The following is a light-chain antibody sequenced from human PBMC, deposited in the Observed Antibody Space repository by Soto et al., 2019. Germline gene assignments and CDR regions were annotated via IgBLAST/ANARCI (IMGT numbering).Light chain of an antibody. V-gene: IGKV3-20*01. CDR2: GAS. Sequence: EIVLTQSPGTLSLSPGERATLSCRASQSVSSTYLAWYQQKPGQAPRLLIYGASSRATCIPDRFSGSGSGTDFILTISRLEPKDFAMYYCQQYGSSWTFGQGTKVEIK. CDR3: QQYGSSWT. CDR1: QSVSSTY. J-gene: IGKJ1*01.